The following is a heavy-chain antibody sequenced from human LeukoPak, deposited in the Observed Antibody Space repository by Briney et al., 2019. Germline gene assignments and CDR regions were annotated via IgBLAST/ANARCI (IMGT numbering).Heavy chain of an antibody. CDR2: ISSSGTDI. CDR3: ARGYSSGWYFGY. D-gene: IGHD6-19*01. V-gene: IGHV3-48*03. J-gene: IGHJ4*02. CDR1: GFTFSSYE. Sequence: PGGSLRLSCTTSGFTFSSYEMNWVRQASGKGLEWVSHISSSGTDIYYADSVKGRFTISRDNAKNSLYLQMNSLRAEDTAIYYCARGYSSGWYFGYWGQGILVTVSS.